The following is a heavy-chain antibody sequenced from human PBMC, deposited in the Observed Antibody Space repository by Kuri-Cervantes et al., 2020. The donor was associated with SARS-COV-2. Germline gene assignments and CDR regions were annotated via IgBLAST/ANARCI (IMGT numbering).Heavy chain of an antibody. CDR2: IYYSGST. Sequence: SETLSLTCTVSGGSISSSSYYWGWLRQPPGKGLEWIGSIYYSGSTYYNPSLKSRVTISVDTSKDQFSLKLVSVTAADTAVYYCARRSSSSHYFDYWGQGTLVTVSS. D-gene: IGHD6-6*01. V-gene: IGHV4-39*01. J-gene: IGHJ4*02. CDR3: ARRSSSSHYFDY. CDR1: GGSISSSSYY.